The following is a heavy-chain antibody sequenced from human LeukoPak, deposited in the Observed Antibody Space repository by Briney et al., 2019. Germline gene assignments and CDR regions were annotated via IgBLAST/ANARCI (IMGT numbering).Heavy chain of an antibody. J-gene: IGHJ6*03. Sequence: SETLSLTCTVSGGSISSYYWNWIRQPPGKGLEWIGYIYYSGSTNYNPSLKSRVTISVDTSKNQFSLKLSSVTAADTAVYYCARSGGYSSGWYAYYYMDVWGKGTTVTVSS. CDR3: ARSGGYSSGWYAYYYMDV. CDR1: GGSISSYY. CDR2: IYYSGST. V-gene: IGHV4-59*01. D-gene: IGHD6-19*01.